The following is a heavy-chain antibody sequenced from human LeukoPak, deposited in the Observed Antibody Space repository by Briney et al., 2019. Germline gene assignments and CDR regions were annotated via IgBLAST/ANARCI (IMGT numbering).Heavy chain of an antibody. Sequence: SETLSLTCIVSGASIRTYFWSWFRQPAGKGLEWIGRVHSNGDTYYNPSLESRVTVSMDTSKNQFALNLTSLTAADTAVYYCARDIGLAHWGQGTLVTVSS. CDR1: GASIRTYF. V-gene: IGHV4-4*07. D-gene: IGHD3-16*02. J-gene: IGHJ4*02. CDR3: ARDIGLAH. CDR2: VHSNGDT.